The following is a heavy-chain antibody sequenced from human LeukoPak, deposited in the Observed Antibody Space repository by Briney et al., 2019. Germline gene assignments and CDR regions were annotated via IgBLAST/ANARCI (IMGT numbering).Heavy chain of an antibody. V-gene: IGHV3-7*01. CDR3: AREQQDFWSGYYYFDY. D-gene: IGHD3-3*01. CDR1: GFTFSSYW. Sequence: GSLRLSCAASGFTFSSYWMSWVRQAPGKRLEWVANIKQDGSEKYYVDSVKGRFTISRDNAKNSLYLQMNSLRAEDTAVYYCAREQQDFWSGYYYFDYWGQGTLVTVSS. J-gene: IGHJ4*02. CDR2: IKQDGSEK.